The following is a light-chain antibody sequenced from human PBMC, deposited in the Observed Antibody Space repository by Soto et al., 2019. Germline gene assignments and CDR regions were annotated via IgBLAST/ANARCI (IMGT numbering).Light chain of an antibody. V-gene: IGKV1-39*01. CDR3: QQIYASTVT. CDR2: GTS. CDR1: QSIHSC. J-gene: IGKJ1*01. Sequence: DIQMTQSPSSLSASVGDRVTITCRASQSIHSCLNWYQQKPGKAPKLLIYGTSNLQSGVPSRFSGSESGTNFILTISSLQNEDFATYYCQQIYASTVTIGQGTKVEIK.